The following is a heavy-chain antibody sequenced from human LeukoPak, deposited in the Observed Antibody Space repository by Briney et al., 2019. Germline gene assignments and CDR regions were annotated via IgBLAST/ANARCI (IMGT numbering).Heavy chain of an antibody. D-gene: IGHD3-10*01. J-gene: IGHJ4*02. Sequence: GGSLRLSCAASGFTFRSYSMKWVRQAPGKGLEWVSSISSSSSYIYYADSVKGRFTISRDNAKNLLYLQMNSLRAEDKAVYYCARLPSGDYWGQGTLVTVSS. CDR1: GFTFRSYS. V-gene: IGHV3-21*06. CDR3: ARLPSGDY. CDR2: ISSSSSYI.